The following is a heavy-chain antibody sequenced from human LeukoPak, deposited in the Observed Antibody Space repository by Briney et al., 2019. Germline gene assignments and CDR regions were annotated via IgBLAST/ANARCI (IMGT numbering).Heavy chain of an antibody. CDR1: GGSFSGYY. D-gene: IGHD3-9*01. V-gene: IGHV4-34*01. J-gene: IGHJ3*02. CDR3: ASLRYFDWKTHAFDI. CDR2: INHSGST. Sequence: PSETLSLTCAFYGGSFSGYYWSWIREPPGKGLEWIGEINHSGSTNYNPSLKSRVTISVDTSKNQFSLKLSSVTAADTAVYYCASLRYFDWKTHAFDIWGQGTMVTVSS.